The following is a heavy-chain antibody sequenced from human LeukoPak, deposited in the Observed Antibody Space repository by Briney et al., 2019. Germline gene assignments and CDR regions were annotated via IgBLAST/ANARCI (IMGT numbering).Heavy chain of an antibody. J-gene: IGHJ4*02. CDR3: AKDYSNIAARSAFDY. CDR2: ISASGTST. D-gene: IGHD6-6*01. V-gene: IGHV3-23*01. Sequence: GGFLRLSCAASGFTFSSYAMSWVRQAPGKGLEWVSAISASGTSTYYADSAKGRFTISRDNSKNTLYLQMNSLRAEDTAVYYCAKDYSNIAARSAFDYWGQGTLVTVSS. CDR1: GFTFSSYA.